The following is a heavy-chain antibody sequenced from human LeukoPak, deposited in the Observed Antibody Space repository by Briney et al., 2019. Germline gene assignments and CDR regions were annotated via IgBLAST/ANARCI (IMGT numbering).Heavy chain of an antibody. V-gene: IGHV4-59*01. CDR2: IYYSGST. CDR1: GGSISSYY. J-gene: IGHJ4*02. Sequence: SETLSLTCTVSGGSISSYYWSWIRQPPGKGLEWIGYIYYSGSTNYNPSLKSRVTISVDTSKNQFSLKLSSVTAADTAVYYCARGGTYILTGQHDYWGQGTLVTVSS. CDR3: ARGGTYILTGQHDY. D-gene: IGHD3-9*01.